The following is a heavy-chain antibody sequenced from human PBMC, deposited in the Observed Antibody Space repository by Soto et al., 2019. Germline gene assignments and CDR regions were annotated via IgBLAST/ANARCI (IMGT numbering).Heavy chain of an antibody. CDR3: ARLLGGGGYYYGMDV. V-gene: IGHV1-18*04. Sequence: ASVKVSCKASGYTFTSYGISWVRQAPGQGLEWMGWISAYNGNTNYAQKLQGRVTMTTDTSTSTAYMELRSLRSDDTAVYYCARLLGGGGYYYGMDVWGQGTTVTVPS. D-gene: IGHD3-16*01. CDR1: GYTFTSYG. CDR2: ISAYNGNT. J-gene: IGHJ6*02.